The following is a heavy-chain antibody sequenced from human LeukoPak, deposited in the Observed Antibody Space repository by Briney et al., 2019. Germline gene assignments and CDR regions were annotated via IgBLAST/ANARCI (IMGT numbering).Heavy chain of an antibody. D-gene: IGHD3-10*01. CDR3: ARAKGSGSYYFFDY. CDR2: INPSGGST. J-gene: IGHJ4*02. V-gene: IGHV1-46*01. Sequence: IINPSGGSTSYAQKFQGRVTMTRDTSTSTVYMELSSLRSEDTAVYYCARAKGSGSYYFFDYWGQGTLVTVSS.